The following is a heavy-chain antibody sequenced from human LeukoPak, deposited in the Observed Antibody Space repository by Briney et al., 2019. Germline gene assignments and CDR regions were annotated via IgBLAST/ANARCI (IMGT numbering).Heavy chain of an antibody. CDR1: GFTFISYG. Sequence: GSLRLSCAASGFTFISYGMHWVRHAPGKGLEWVAVIWYDGSNKYYADSVKGRFTISRDNSKNTLYLQMNSLRAEDTAVYYCARLSVDTARDPADAFDIWGQGTMVTVSS. D-gene: IGHD5-18*01. CDR2: IWYDGSNK. J-gene: IGHJ3*02. CDR3: ARLSVDTARDPADAFDI. V-gene: IGHV3-33*01.